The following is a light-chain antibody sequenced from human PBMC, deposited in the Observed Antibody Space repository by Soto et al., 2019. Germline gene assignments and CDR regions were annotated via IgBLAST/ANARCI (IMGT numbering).Light chain of an antibody. CDR3: SSYTSSSTLVV. CDR2: DVS. V-gene: IGLV2-14*01. J-gene: IGLJ2*01. Sequence: QSALTQPASVSGSPGQSITISCTGTSSDVGGYNYVSWYQQHPGKAPKLMIYDVSSPPSGVSNRFSGSKSGNTASLTISGLQAEEEADYYCSSYTSSSTLVVFGGGTKLTVL. CDR1: SSDVGGYNY.